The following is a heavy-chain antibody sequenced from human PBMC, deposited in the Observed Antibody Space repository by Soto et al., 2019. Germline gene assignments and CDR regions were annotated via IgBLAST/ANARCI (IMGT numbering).Heavy chain of an antibody. D-gene: IGHD5-18*01. V-gene: IGHV3-48*03. CDR3: ASLWGRQLWLPPP. CDR2: IDSSGGTI. J-gene: IGHJ5*02. CDR1: GFTFSNYE. Sequence: EVQLVQSGGGLVQPGGSLRLSCAASGFTFSNYEMNWVRQAPGKGLEWVSNIDSSGGTIYYTDSVKGRFTISRDNAKKSLYLQMNSLRVEDTAVYYCASLWGRQLWLPPPWGQGTQVTVSS.